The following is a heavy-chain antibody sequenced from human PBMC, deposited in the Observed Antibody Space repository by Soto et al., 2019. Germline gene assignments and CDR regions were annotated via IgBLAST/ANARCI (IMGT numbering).Heavy chain of an antibody. J-gene: IGHJ4*02. CDR1: GDSVSSNTAA. V-gene: IGHV6-1*01. CDR3: ARGVAGSGFDL. D-gene: IGHD6-19*01. Sequence: SQTLSLTCAISGDSVSSNTAAWNWLRSSPSRGLEWLGRTYYRSNWRHDYAVSVRSRITVNPDTSKNHFSLQLNSVTPDDTAVYYCARGVAGSGFDLWGQGTMVTVYS. CDR2: TYYRSNWRH.